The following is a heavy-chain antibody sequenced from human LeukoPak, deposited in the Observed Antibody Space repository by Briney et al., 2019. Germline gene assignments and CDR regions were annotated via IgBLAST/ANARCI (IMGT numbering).Heavy chain of an antibody. CDR1: GFTFSNYA. Sequence: PGGSLRLSCAGSGFTFSNYAMSWVRQAPGKGLEWVSDISGSGGRTYYADSVKGRFTISRDNSKNPLYLQMNSLRAEDTAVYYCAKDKRDTAMVEYYFDYWGQGTLVTVSS. J-gene: IGHJ4*02. V-gene: IGHV3-23*01. D-gene: IGHD5-18*01. CDR2: ISGSGGRT. CDR3: AKDKRDTAMVEYYFDY.